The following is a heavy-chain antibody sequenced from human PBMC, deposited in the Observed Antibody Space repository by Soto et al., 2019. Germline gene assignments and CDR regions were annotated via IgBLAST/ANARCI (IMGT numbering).Heavy chain of an antibody. CDR1: GFTFRSCA. Sequence: GGSLRLSCSAAGFTFRSCAMRWVRQAPGKGLEYVSAINTNGGSTYYADSVKGRFTISRDNSKNILYLQMTSLRAEDTAVYYCAKGRSYSTSWNDYWGHGTLVTVSS. D-gene: IGHD2-2*01. V-gene: IGHV3-64D*06. CDR2: INTNGGST. J-gene: IGHJ4*01. CDR3: AKGRSYSTSWNDY.